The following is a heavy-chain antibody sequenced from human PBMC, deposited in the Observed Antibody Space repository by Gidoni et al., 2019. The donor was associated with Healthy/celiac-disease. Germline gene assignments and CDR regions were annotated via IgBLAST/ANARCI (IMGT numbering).Heavy chain of an antibody. D-gene: IGHD6-19*01. V-gene: IGHV3-23*01. CDR1: GFTFSSYA. Sequence: VHLLESVGGLVQPGGSLRLSCAASGFTFSSYAMSWVRQAPGKVLEWVSAISGSGGSTYYADYVKGRFTISRDNSKNTLYLQMNSLRAEDTAVYYCARGWTKDDYWGQGTLVTVSS. J-gene: IGHJ4*02. CDR3: ARGWTKDDY. CDR2: ISGSGGST.